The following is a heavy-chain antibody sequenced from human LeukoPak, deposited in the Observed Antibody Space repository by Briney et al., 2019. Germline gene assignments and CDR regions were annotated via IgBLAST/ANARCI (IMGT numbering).Heavy chain of an antibody. D-gene: IGHD2-21*02. CDR2: INPSGTGT. J-gene: IGHJ3*02. V-gene: IGHV1-46*01. CDR3: AKDLAYCGGDCQDLYDVFDI. Sequence: ASVKVSCKASGYTITNNYMHWVRQAPGQGLEWMGVINPSGTGTSYAQKFQGRITMSRDTSTSTVYMELSSLRSEDTALYYCAKDLAYCGGDCQDLYDVFDIWGQGTLVTVSS. CDR1: GYTITNNY.